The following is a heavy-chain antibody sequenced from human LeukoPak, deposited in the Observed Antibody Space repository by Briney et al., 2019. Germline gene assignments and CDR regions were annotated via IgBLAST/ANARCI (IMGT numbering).Heavy chain of an antibody. CDR3: ARSGAFNYGMDV. Sequence: GGSLRLSCVGSGFTFRLSGMTWVRQAPGKGLEWVSSISTRGDATYYADSVQGRFTISRDNSKNTVYLQMNSLRAEDTAVYYCARSGAFNYGMDVWGQGTTVTVSS. D-gene: IGHD3-3*01. J-gene: IGHJ6*02. CDR2: ISTRGDAT. V-gene: IGHV3-23*01. CDR1: GFTFRLSG.